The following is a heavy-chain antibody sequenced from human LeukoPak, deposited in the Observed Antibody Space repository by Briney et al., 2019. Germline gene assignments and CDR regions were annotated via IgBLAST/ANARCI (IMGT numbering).Heavy chain of an antibody. CDR3: ARLQGQWLLHDY. CDR2: IYYSGNT. CDR1: GGSISSYY. Sequence: SETLCLTCTVSGGSISSYYWSWIRQPPGKGLEWIGYIYYSGNTNYNPSLKSRVTISVDTSRNQFSLKVTSVTAADTAVYYCARLQGQWLLHDYWGQGTLVTVSS. D-gene: IGHD6-19*01. J-gene: IGHJ4*02. V-gene: IGHV4-59*01.